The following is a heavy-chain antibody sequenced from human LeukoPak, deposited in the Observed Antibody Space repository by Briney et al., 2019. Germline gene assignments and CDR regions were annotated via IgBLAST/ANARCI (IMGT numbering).Heavy chain of an antibody. CDR3: ARVSSRRLPPTYSYDRRNYFDY. Sequence: SETLSLTCAVYGGSFSGYSWSWIRLPPGKGLEWIGDINHSGSTNYNPSLKSRVMISVDMSKNQISLKLRSVTAADTAIYYCARVSSRRLPPTYSYDRRNYFDYWGQGTLVTVSS. CDR1: GGSFSGYS. J-gene: IGHJ4*02. CDR2: INHSGST. D-gene: IGHD3-22*01. V-gene: IGHV4-34*01.